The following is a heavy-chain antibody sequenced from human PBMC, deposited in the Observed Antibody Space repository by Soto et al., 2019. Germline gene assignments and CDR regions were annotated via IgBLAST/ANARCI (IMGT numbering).Heavy chain of an antibody. CDR3: ATLYCSGGSCYHYYYYYGMDV. V-gene: IGHV1-24*01. CDR1: GYTLTELS. Sequence: GASVKVSCKVSGYTLTELSMHWVRQAPGKGLEWMGGFDPEDGETIYAQKFQGRVTMTEDTSTDTAYMELSSLRSEDTAVYYCATLYCSGGSCYHYYYYYGMDVWGQGTTVTVSS. J-gene: IGHJ6*02. CDR2: FDPEDGET. D-gene: IGHD2-15*01.